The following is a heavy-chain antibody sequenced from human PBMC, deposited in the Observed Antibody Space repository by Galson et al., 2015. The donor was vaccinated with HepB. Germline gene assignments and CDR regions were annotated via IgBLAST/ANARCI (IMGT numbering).Heavy chain of an antibody. CDR3: AKAYLQQLLRGYWYFDL. CDR2: ISGSGGST. V-gene: IGHV3-23*01. D-gene: IGHD6-13*01. CDR1: GFTFSSYW. J-gene: IGHJ2*01. Sequence: SLRLSCAASGFTFSSYWMSWVRQAPGKGLEWVSAISGSGGSTYYADSVKGRFTISRDNSKNTLYLQMNSLRAEDTAVYYCAKAYLQQLLRGYWYFDLWGRGTLVTVSS.